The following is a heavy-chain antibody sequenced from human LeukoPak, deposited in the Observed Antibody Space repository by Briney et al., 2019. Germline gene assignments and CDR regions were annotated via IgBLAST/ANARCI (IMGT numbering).Heavy chain of an antibody. CDR3: ARDRHIVVVVAAISNNWFDP. CDR2: IKQDGSEK. V-gene: IGHV3-7*01. J-gene: IGHJ5*02. Sequence: GGSLRLSCAASGFTFSSYWMSWVRQAPGKGLEWVANIKQDGSEKYYVDSVKGRFTISRDNSKNTLYLQMNSLRAEDTAVCYCARDRHIVVVVAAISNNWFDPWGQGTLVTVSS. CDR1: GFTFSSYW. D-gene: IGHD2-15*01.